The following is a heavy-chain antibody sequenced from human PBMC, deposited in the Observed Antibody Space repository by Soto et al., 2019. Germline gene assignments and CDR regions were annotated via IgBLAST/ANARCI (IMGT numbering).Heavy chain of an antibody. V-gene: IGHV3-74*01. D-gene: IGHD3-22*01. CDR1: GFSLRTTW. CDR2: ITRGDSNT. CDR3: AREYSLAVVAPGY. J-gene: IGHJ4*02. Sequence: GGSLRLSCATSGFSLRTTWMHWVRQAPGKGLALVARITRGDSNTDYVDSVKGRFTISRDSAKNTLYLQMNSLRAEDTSVYYCAREYSLAVVAPGYWGQGILVTVSS.